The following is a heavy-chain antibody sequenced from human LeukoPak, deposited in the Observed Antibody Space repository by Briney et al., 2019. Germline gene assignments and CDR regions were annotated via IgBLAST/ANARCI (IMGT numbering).Heavy chain of an antibody. CDR1: GGSISSGGYY. CDR2: IYYSVST. CDR3: ARDSPHSYDYDDAFDI. V-gene: IGHV4-31*03. D-gene: IGHD5-18*01. J-gene: IGHJ3*02. Sequence: SQTLSLTCTVSGGSISSGGYYWSRIRQHPGKGLEWIGYIYYSVSTYYNPSLKSRVTIPVATSKTQFSLKLSTVTAADTAVYYCARDSPHSYDYDDAFDIWGQGTMVTVSS.